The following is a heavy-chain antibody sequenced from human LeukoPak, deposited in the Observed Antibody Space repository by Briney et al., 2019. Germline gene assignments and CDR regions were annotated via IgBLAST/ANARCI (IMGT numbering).Heavy chain of an antibody. CDR1: GFTFSSYW. J-gene: IGHJ6*04. D-gene: IGHD2-2*01. V-gene: IGHV3-7*03. Sequence: PGGSLGLSCAASGFTFSSYWMSWVRQAPGKGLEWVANIKQDGSEKYYVDSVKGRFTISRDNAKNSLYLQMNSLRAEDTAVYYCASTCSSTSCYGFHYGMDVWGKGTTVTVSS. CDR3: ASTCSSTSCYGFHYGMDV. CDR2: IKQDGSEK.